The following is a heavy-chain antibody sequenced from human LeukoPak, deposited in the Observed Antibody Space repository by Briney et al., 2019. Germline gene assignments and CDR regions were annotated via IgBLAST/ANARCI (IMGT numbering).Heavy chain of an antibody. CDR2: ISYDGSEI. CDR1: GFTFSNYG. Sequence: GGSLRLSCAASGFTFSNYGMQWVRQAPGKGLEWVAVISYDGSEIHYVDSVKGRFTISRDNSKNTVYLQMNSLRGEDTAVYYCAKDRGVAGTMADWGQGTLVTVSS. CDR3: AKDRGVAGTMAD. J-gene: IGHJ4*02. D-gene: IGHD6-19*01. V-gene: IGHV3-30*18.